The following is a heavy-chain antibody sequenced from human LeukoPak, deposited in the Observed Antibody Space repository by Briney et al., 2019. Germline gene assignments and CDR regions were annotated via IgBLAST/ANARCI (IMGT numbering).Heavy chain of an antibody. CDR1: GFTFSSYG. J-gene: IGHJ4*02. CDR3: ARTREQWQVLDY. V-gene: IGHV3-30*03. D-gene: IGHD6-19*01. Sequence: AGGSLRLSCAASGFTFSSYGIHWVRQAPGKGLEWVAVISHEGSYRNYADSVKGRFTISRDNSKNRVFLQMNSLSAEDTGVYYCARTREQWQVLDYWGQGTLVTVSS. CDR2: ISHEGSYR.